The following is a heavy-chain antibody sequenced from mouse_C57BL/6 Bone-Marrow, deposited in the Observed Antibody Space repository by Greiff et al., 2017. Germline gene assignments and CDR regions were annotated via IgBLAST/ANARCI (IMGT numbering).Heavy chain of an antibody. CDR1: GYSITSGYY. Sequence: DVQLQESGPGLVKPSQSLSLTCSVTGYSITSGYYWNWIRQFPGNKLEWMGYISYDGSNNYNPSLKNRISITRDTSKNQFFLKLNSVTTEDTATYYCAREGVITTAHMDYWGQGTSVTVSS. D-gene: IGHD1-1*01. V-gene: IGHV3-6*01. J-gene: IGHJ4*01. CDR2: ISYDGSN. CDR3: AREGVITTAHMDY.